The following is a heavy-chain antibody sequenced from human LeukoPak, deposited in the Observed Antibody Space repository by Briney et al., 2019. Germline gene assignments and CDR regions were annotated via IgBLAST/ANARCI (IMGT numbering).Heavy chain of an antibody. V-gene: IGHV4-39*01. CDR2: IYYSGST. J-gene: IGHJ3*02. D-gene: IGHD3-22*01. Sequence: SETLSLTCTVSDGSISSSSYYWAWIRQPPGKGLEWIGSIYYSGSTRYNPSLKSRVTISVDTSKDQFSLRLSSVTAADTAVYYCARHWDYDSRLDSFDIWGQGTMVTVSS. CDR1: DGSISSSSYY. CDR3: ARHWDYDSRLDSFDI.